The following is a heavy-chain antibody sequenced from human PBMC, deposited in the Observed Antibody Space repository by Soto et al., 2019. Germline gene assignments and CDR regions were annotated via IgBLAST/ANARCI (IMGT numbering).Heavy chain of an antibody. J-gene: IGHJ6*02. V-gene: IGHV1-69*01. D-gene: IGHD2-2*01. CDR2: ITPISGTA. Sequence: QVQLVQSGAEVKKPGSSVKVSCKASGGTFSSYAISWVRQAPGQGLEWMGGITPISGTANYAQKFQGRVTITADESTSTAYMELSSLRSEDTAVYYCARSQGSSTSLEIYYYYCYGMDVWGQGTTVTVSS. CDR3: ARSQGSSTSLEIYYYYCYGMDV. CDR1: GGTFSSYA.